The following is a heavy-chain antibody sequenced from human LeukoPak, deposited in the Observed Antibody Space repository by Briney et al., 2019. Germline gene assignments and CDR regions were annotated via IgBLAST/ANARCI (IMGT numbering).Heavy chain of an antibody. Sequence: GGSLRLSCAASGVTFSSYSMNWVRQAPGKGLEWVSSISSSSSYIYYADSVKGRFTISRDNAKNSLYLQMNSLRAEDTAVYYCARDVYSYYYDSSVSLDYWGQGTLVTVSS. CDR1: GVTFSSYS. CDR2: ISSSSSYI. V-gene: IGHV3-21*01. J-gene: IGHJ4*02. CDR3: ARDVYSYYYDSSVSLDY. D-gene: IGHD3-22*01.